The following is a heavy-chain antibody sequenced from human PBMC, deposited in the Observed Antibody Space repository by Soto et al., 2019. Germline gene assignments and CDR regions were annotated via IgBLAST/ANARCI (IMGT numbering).Heavy chain of an antibody. CDR3: ARELNTESSAYYSFAF. J-gene: IGHJ4*02. CDR1: GYTFTAYG. Sequence: QVQMVQSGPEVKMPGASVKVSCKTSGYTFTAYGLAWLRQAPGQRPEWMGWVSTNDDRTNYERKFQGRVTMSTDRSTTTTSMELRSLGTDETAVYYFARELNTESSAYYSFAFWGQGTLVTVAS. V-gene: IGHV1-18*01. CDR2: VSTNDDRT. D-gene: IGHD3-22*01.